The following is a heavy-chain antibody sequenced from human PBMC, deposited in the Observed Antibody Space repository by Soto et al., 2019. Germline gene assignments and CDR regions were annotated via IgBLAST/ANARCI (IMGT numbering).Heavy chain of an antibody. CDR2: IYPGDSDT. CDR3: ARGVMGRYCSSTSCPPTYGMDV. CDR1: GYSFTSYW. J-gene: IGHJ6*02. V-gene: IGHV5-51*01. D-gene: IGHD2-2*01. Sequence: GESLKISCKGSGYSFTSYWIGWVRQMPGKGLEWMGIIYPGDSDTRYSPSFQGQVTISADKSISTAYPQWSSLKASDAAMYYCARGVMGRYCSSTSCPPTYGMDVWGQGTTVTVSS.